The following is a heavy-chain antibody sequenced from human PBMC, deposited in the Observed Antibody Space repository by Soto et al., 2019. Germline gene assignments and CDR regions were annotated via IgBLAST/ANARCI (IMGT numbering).Heavy chain of an antibody. J-gene: IGHJ4*02. Sequence: QVQLVESGGGLVKPGGSLRLSCAASGFTFSDYYMTWIRQAPGKGLEWVSYITRSSDTNYADSVKGRFTTSRDNAKNSLYLQMNSLRAEDAAVYYCVRAKYSSIWYYFDYWGQGTLVTVSS. CDR3: VRAKYSSIWYYFDY. CDR2: ITRSSDT. CDR1: GFTFSDYY. D-gene: IGHD6-13*01. V-gene: IGHV3-11*05.